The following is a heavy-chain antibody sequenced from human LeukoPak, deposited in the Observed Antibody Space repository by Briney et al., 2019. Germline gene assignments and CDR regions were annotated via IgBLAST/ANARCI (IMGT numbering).Heavy chain of an antibody. CDR3: ASTITIFGVVTYYYYMDV. J-gene: IGHJ6*03. D-gene: IGHD3-3*01. V-gene: IGHV4-34*01. CDR1: GGSFSGYY. Sequence: PSETLSLTCAVYGGSFSGYYWSWIRQPPGKGLEWIGEINHSGSTNYNPSLKSRVTISVDTSKNQFSLKLSSVTAADTAVYYCASTITIFGVVTYYYYMDVWGKETTVTVSS. CDR2: INHSGST.